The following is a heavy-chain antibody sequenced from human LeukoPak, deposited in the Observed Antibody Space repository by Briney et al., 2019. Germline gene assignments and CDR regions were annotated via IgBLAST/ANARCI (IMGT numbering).Heavy chain of an antibody. CDR1: GYTFTSFG. CDR2: ITTHNGNT. V-gene: IGHV1-18*01. J-gene: IGHJ4*02. CDR3: ARGNSYGSLFDF. Sequence: ASVKVSCKASGYTFTSFGITWVRQAPGQGLEWMGWITTHNGNTDYAQNLQGRVTMTTDTSTSTAYMELRSLRSDDTAVYYCARGNSYGSLFDFWGQGTLVIVSS. D-gene: IGHD5-18*01.